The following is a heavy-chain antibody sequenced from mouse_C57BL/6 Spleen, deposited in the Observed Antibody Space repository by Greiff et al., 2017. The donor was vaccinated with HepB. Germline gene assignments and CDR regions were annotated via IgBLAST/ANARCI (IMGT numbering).Heavy chain of an antibody. Sequence: EVQVVESGGGLVKPGGSLKLSCAASGFTFSDYGMHWVRQAPEKGLEWVAYISSGSSTIYYADTVKGRFTISRDNAKNTLFLQMTSLRSEDTAMYYCARWGAVVGHYAMDYWGQGTSVTVSS. CDR1: GFTFSDYG. J-gene: IGHJ4*01. CDR2: ISSGSSTI. V-gene: IGHV5-17*01. CDR3: ARWGAVVGHYAMDY. D-gene: IGHD1-1*01.